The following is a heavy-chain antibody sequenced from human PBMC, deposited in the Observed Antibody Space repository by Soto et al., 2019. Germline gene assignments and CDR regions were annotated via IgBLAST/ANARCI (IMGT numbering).Heavy chain of an antibody. D-gene: IGHD7-27*01. CDR2: ISYDGSNK. V-gene: IGHV3-30-3*01. CDR3: ARVGIWGWIDYYYYGMGV. CDR1: GFTFSSYA. J-gene: IGHJ6*02. Sequence: QVQLVESGGGVVQPGRSLRLSCAASGFTFSSYAMHWVRQAPGKGLEWVAVISYDGSNKYYADSVKGRFTISRDNSKNTLYLQMNSLRAEDTAVYYCARVGIWGWIDYYYYGMGVWGQGTTVTVSS.